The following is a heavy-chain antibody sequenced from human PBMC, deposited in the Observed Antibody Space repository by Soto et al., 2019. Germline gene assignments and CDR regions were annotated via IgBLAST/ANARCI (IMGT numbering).Heavy chain of an antibody. D-gene: IGHD1-26*01. J-gene: IGHJ4*02. CDR2: INPNSGGS. Sequence: QVQLVQSGAEVKKPGASVKVSCKASGYTFTDYYMHWVRQAPGQGLEWMGWINPNSGGSNYAQKFQGRVTMTRDTSISTGYMELSRLRSDDTAFYYCARTRILGPTKEFDYWGQGTLVTVSS. CDR1: GYTFTDYY. V-gene: IGHV1-2*02. CDR3: ARTRILGPTKEFDY.